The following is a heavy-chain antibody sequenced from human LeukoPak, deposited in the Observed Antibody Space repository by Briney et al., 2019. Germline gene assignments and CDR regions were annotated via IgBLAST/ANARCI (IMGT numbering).Heavy chain of an antibody. CDR1: GFSFSSYG. CDR2: IRGDGGKT. D-gene: IGHD2-15*01. Sequence: GGSLRLSCAASGFSFSSYGMHWVRQAPGKGPEWVANIRGDGGKTYYLDSVKGRFTISRDNAENSLFLQMNSLRTEDMAVYYCARDASLYCSGDTCYWAFDNWGQGTLVTVS. J-gene: IGHJ4*02. CDR3: ARDASLYCSGDTCYWAFDN. V-gene: IGHV3-7*01.